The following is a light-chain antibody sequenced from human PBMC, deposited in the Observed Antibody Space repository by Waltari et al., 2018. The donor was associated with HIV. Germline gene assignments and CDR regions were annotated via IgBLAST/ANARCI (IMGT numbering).Light chain of an antibody. J-gene: IGLJ1*01. CDR1: NSDIGKYNL. V-gene: IGLV2-23*02. Sequence: QSALTQPASVSGAPGQSITISCTGTNSDIGKYNLVSWYQQHPGRVPKALIFEVTTRPSRISHRFSGSKSDNTSSLTIYGLQAEDEAEYYCSSYASGNTYVFGTWTSVTVL. CDR3: SSYASGNTYV. CDR2: EVT.